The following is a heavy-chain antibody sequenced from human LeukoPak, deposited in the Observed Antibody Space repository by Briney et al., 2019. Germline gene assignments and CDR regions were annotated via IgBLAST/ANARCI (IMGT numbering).Heavy chain of an antibody. J-gene: IGHJ4*02. CDR1: GYSFTAYY. CDR3: ARLPTGVAGTVDF. V-gene: IGHV1-2*02. CDR2: MHPGSGHT. D-gene: IGHD6-19*01. Sequence: APVKVSCKASGYSFTAYYIHWVRQAPGQGLELMGWMHPGSGHTNYAQNFQGRVTWTRDTSINTAYMELSGLTSDDSAIYYCARLPTGVAGTVDFWGQGTLVTVSS.